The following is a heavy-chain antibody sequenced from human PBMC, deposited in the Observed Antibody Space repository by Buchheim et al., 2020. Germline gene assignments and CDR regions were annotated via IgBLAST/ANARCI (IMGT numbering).Heavy chain of an antibody. CDR1: GFTFNIYG. J-gene: IGHJ2*01. D-gene: IGHD3-10*01. CDR3: SKRGVDSGERYFDL. CDR2: ISASGDSA. V-gene: IGHV3-23*01. Sequence: EVQLLESGGGLVQPGGSLRLSCVASGFTFNIYGTTWVRQAPGKGLEWVSIISASGDSAQYAESVKGRFTISRDNSKNTLYLQMNSLRVEDTAIYYCSKRGVDSGERYFDLWGRGTL.